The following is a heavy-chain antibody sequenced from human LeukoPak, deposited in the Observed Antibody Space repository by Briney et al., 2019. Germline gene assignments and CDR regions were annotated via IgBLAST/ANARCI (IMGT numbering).Heavy chain of an antibody. Sequence: SQTLSLTCTVSGGSLSRGSYYWSWIRQPAGKGLEWIGRIYTRVSTNYNPSLKSRVTISVDTSKIQFSLKLSSVTAADTAVYYCARLNSGSYYNYYYYYMDVWGKGTTVTVSS. J-gene: IGHJ6*03. V-gene: IGHV4-61*02. CDR2: IYTRVST. CDR3: ARLNSGSYYNYYYYYMDV. D-gene: IGHD1-26*01. CDR1: GGSLSRGSYY.